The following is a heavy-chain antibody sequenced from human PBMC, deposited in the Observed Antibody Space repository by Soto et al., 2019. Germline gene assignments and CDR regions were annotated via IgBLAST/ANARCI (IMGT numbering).Heavy chain of an antibody. Sequence: GGSLRLSCAASGFTISSYALSWVRLAPGKGLQYVASLTSSGANTYYADSVKGRFTISRDLSRNTVYLQMKSLRAEDTATYYCAKGDRTGGFDYWGQGTLVTVSS. CDR2: LTSSGANT. J-gene: IGHJ4*02. CDR1: GFTISSYA. D-gene: IGHD2-15*01. V-gene: IGHV3-23*01. CDR3: AKGDRTGGFDY.